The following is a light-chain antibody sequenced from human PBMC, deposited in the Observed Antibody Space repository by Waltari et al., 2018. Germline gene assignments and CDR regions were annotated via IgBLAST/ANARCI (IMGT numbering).Light chain of an antibody. Sequence: QSALTQPASVSGSPGRSITISCTGTNSDIVYYNYVSCNQQHPGKAPNLMIYDVSHRPSGISNRFSGSKSGNAAPPTISGLQAEDEADYSCSSFTSSKTVIFGGGNKLTVL. V-gene: IGLV2-14*03. CDR1: NSDIVYYNY. J-gene: IGLJ2*01. CDR3: SSFTSSKTVI. CDR2: DVS.